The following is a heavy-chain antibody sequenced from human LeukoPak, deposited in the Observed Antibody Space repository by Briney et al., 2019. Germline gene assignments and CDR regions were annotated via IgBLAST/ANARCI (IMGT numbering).Heavy chain of an antibody. CDR1: GFSLSTSGVG. D-gene: IGHD6-13*01. CDR2: IYWNDDK. J-gene: IGHJ4*02. Sequence: QSGPALVKPTQTLTLTCTFSGFSLSTSGVGVGWIRQPPGKALEWLAFIYWNDDKRDKSSLKSRLTIAKDTSKNQVVLTMTNVDLVDTATYYCARSRVADGYFDSWGQGTLVTVSS. CDR3: ARSRVADGYFDS. V-gene: IGHV2-5*01.